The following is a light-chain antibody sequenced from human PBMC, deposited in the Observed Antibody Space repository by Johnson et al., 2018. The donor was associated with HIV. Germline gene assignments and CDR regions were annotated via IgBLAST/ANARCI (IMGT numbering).Light chain of an antibody. CDR1: SSNIGNNY. J-gene: IGLJ1*01. V-gene: IGLV1-51*01. CDR2: DND. Sequence: VLTQPPSVSAAPGQKVTISCSGRSSNIGNNYVSWYQQLPHTAPKLLISDNDKRPSGIPDRFSGSKSGASATLDITGLQTGDEADYYCGTWDNSLNVYVFGTGTKVTVL. CDR3: GTWDNSLNVYV.